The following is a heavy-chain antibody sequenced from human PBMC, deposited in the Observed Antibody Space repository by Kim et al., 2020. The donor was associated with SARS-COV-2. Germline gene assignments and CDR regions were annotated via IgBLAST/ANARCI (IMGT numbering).Heavy chain of an antibody. CDR3: ARARGTSKENAFEI. CDR1: GGSISSGGYY. D-gene: IGHD2-2*01. J-gene: IGHJ3*02. V-gene: IGHV4-31*03. CDR2: IYYSGST. Sequence: SETLSLTCTVSGGSISSGGYYWSWIRQHPGKGLEWIGYIYYSGSTYYNPSLKRRVTLSVDTSKNQFSLKLSSVTAADTAVYYCARARGTSKENAFEIWGQGTMVTVSS.